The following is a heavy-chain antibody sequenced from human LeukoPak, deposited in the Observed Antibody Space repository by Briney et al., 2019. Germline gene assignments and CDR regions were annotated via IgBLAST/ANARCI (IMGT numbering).Heavy chain of an antibody. CDR2: IHYSGHT. V-gene: IGHV4-39*07. CDR3: VRVDGVTRFYFDL. Sequence: SETLSLTCTVSGGSISTTAYYRGWIRQTPVTGLEWIGNIHYSGHTYYNPSLKSRVTISVDTSKNQFSLKLTSVTAADTAVYYCVRVDGVTRFYFDLWGQGSLVTVSS. J-gene: IGHJ4*02. CDR1: GGSISTTAYY. D-gene: IGHD3-10*02.